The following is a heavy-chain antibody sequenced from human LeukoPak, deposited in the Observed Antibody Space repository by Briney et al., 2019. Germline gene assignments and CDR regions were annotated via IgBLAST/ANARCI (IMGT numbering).Heavy chain of an antibody. CDR2: ISGSGGST. V-gene: IGHV3-23*01. D-gene: IGHD2-15*01. Sequence: PGGSLRLSCAVSGFTFSSYAMSWVRQAPGKGLEWVSAISGSGGSTYYADSVKGRFTISRDNSKNTLYLQMNSLRAEDTAVYYCAKLDVGIQTYYYYGMDVWGQGTTVTVSS. J-gene: IGHJ6*02. CDR1: GFTFSSYA. CDR3: AKLDVGIQTYYYYGMDV.